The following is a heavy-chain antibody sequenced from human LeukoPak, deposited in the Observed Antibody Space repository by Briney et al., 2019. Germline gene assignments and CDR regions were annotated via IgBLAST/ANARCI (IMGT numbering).Heavy chain of an antibody. CDR3: ARSDRGYSYGSFDQ. CDR1: LFTFSTYS. Sequence: GGGPRLSSAASLFTFSTYSMNWVRPALGKGGEWLSYIRGSGGSRNYADSVKGRFTIYRDNAKNSLYLQMNSLRAEDTAMYYCARSDRGYSYGSFDQWGQGTLFTVSS. J-gene: IGHJ4*02. V-gene: IGHV3-48*01. CDR2: IRGSGGSR. D-gene: IGHD5-18*01.